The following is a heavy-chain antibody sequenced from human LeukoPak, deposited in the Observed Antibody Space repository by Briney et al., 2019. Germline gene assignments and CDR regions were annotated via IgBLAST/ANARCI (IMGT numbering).Heavy chain of an antibody. J-gene: IGHJ6*02. CDR2: INHSGST. Sequence: SETLSLTCSVSGDSISSSRYHWGWIRQAPGKGLEWIGEINHSGSTNYNPSLKSRVTISVDTSKNQFSLKLSSVTAADTAVYYCARFPARYYYYGMDVWGQGTTVTVSS. CDR1: GDSISSSRYH. CDR3: ARFPARYYYYGMDV. V-gene: IGHV4-39*07.